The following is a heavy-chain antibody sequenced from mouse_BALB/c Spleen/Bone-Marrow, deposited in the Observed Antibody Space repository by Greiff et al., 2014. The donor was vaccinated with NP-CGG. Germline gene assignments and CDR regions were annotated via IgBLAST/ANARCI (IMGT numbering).Heavy chain of an antibody. J-gene: IGHJ4*01. CDR3: ARNPPPYRLYAMDY. CDR1: GFSLTSYG. D-gene: IGHD2-14*01. CDR2: IWSGGST. V-gene: IGHV2-4-1*01. Sequence: VKLQESGPGLVQPSQSLSITCTVSGFSLTSYGVHWVRQSPGKGLEWLGVIWSGGSTDYNAAFISRLSISKDNSKSQVFFKMNSLQADDTAIYYCARNPPPYRLYAMDYWGQGTSVTVPS.